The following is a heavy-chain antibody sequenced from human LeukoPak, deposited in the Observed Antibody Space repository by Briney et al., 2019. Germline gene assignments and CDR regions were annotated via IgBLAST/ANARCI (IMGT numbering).Heavy chain of an antibody. CDR1: GFTFSSYS. J-gene: IGHJ2*01. CDR3: ARDRGYSGYDVDWYFDL. CDR2: ISSSSSTI. V-gene: IGHV3-48*01. D-gene: IGHD5-12*01. Sequence: GGSLRLSCAASGFTFSSYSMNWVRQAPGKGLEWVSYISSSSSTIYYADSVKGRFTISRDNAKNSLYLQMNSLRAEDTAVYYCARDRGYSGYDVDWYFDLWGRGTLVTVSS.